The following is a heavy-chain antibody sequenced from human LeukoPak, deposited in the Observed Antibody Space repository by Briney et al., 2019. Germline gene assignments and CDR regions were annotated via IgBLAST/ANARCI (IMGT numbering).Heavy chain of an antibody. CDR2: ISAYNGNT. J-gene: IGHJ4*02. V-gene: IGHV1-18*01. CDR3: ARDQDYDTNNYSYYGGTDY. CDR1: GYNFINYG. Sequence: GASVKVSCKAPGYNFINYGITWVRQAPGQGLEWMGWISAYNGNTNYAQKFQGRVTMTTDTSTSTAYMELRSLRSDDTAVYYCARDQDYDTNNYSYYGGTDYWGQGTLVTVSS. D-gene: IGHD3-22*01.